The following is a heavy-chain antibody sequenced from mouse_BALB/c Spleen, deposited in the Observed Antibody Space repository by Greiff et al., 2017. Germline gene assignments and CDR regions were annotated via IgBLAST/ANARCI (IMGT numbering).Heavy chain of an antibody. D-gene: IGHD2-4*01. CDR1: GYTFTSYY. CDR3: ARGYDYGQYYFDY. Sequence: QVQLKQSGPELVKPGASVRISCKASGYTFTSYYIHWVKQRPGQGLEWIGWIYPGNVNTKYNEKFKGKATLTADKSSSTAYMQLSSLTSEDSAVYFCARGYDYGQYYFDYWGQGTTLTVSS. J-gene: IGHJ2*01. V-gene: IGHV1S56*01. CDR2: IYPGNVNT.